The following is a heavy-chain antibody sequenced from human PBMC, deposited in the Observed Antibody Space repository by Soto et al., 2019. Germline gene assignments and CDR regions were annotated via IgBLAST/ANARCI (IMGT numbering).Heavy chain of an antibody. D-gene: IGHD3-9*01. CDR3: AKVYYNILTGYYTSYYYYGMDV. J-gene: IGHJ6*02. CDR2: ISGSGGST. V-gene: IGHV3-23*01. Sequence: GGSLRLSXAASGFTFSSYAMSWVRQAPGKGLEWVSAISGSGGSTYYADSVKGRFTISRDNSKNTLYLQMNSLRAEDTAVYYCAKVYYNILTGYYTSYYYYGMDVWGQGTTVTVSS. CDR1: GFTFSSYA.